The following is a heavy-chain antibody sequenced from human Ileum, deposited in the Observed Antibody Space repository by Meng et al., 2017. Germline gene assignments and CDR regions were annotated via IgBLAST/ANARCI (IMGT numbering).Heavy chain of an antibody. CDR3: ARDCSGGGCFDP. J-gene: IGHJ5*02. CDR2: IIPILNAS. D-gene: IGHD2-15*01. V-gene: IGHV1-69*10. Sequence: QVQLLQSGAEVKYPGSSVTVSGKASGGAFSSSAIGWLRQAPGRGLEWMGGIIPILNASTYAQNFKGRVTLSADMATTTVYMELSSLTSDDTAVYFCARDCSGGGCFDPWGQGTLVTVSS. CDR1: GGAFSSSA.